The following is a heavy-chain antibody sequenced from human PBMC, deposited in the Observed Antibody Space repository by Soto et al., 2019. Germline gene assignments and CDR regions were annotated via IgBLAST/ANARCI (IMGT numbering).Heavy chain of an antibody. CDR1: GYTFTSYG. V-gene: IGHV1-18*01. CDR3: ARDSNAPWFGELEFDY. J-gene: IGHJ4*02. CDR2: ISAYNGNT. D-gene: IGHD3-10*01. Sequence: QVQLVQSGAEVKKPGASVKVSCKASGYTFTSYGISWVRQAPGQGLEWMGWISAYNGNTNYAQKLQGRVTMTTDTTKSTAYMELRSMRSDDTAVYYFARDSNAPWFGELEFDYWGQGTLVTVSS.